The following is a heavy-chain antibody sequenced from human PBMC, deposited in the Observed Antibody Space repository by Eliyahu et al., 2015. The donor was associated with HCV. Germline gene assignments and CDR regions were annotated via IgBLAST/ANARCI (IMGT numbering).Heavy chain of an antibody. CDR2: IYYSGST. CDR3: ARDRYYYDSSGYYWFDP. Sequence: QVQLQESGPGLVKPSQTLSLTCTVSGGSISSGXYYWSWIRQHPGKGLXWIGYIYYSGSTYYNPSLKSRVTISVDTSKNQFSLKLSSVTAADTAVYYCARDRYYYDSSGYYWFDPWGQGTLVTVSS. D-gene: IGHD3-22*01. J-gene: IGHJ5*02. V-gene: IGHV4-31*03. CDR1: GGSISSGXYY.